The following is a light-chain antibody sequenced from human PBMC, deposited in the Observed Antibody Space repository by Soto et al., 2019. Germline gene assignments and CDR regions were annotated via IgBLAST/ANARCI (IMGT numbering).Light chain of an antibody. J-gene: IGKJ2*01. Sequence: EIVLTQSPGTLSLSPGERATLSCRASQSVSSSYVAWYQQKPGQAPRLLLYGASSRATGIPDRFSGSGSGTDFPLTISRLEPEDFAVYYCQQYGSSSYTFGQGTKLEIK. V-gene: IGKV3-20*01. CDR2: GAS. CDR3: QQYGSSSYT. CDR1: QSVSSSY.